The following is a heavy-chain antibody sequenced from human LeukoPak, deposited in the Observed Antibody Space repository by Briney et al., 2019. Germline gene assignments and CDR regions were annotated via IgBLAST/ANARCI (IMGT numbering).Heavy chain of an antibody. CDR2: IYYSGST. J-gene: IGHJ5*02. CDR3: ARRYDSRGYNWFDP. Sequence: SETLSLTCAVYGGSFSGYYWSWIRQPPGKGLEWIGSIYYSGSTYYNPSLKSRVTISVDTSKNQFSLKLSSVTAADTAVYYCARRYDSRGYNWFDPWGQGTLVTVSS. CDR1: GGSFSGYY. D-gene: IGHD3-22*01. V-gene: IGHV4-34*01.